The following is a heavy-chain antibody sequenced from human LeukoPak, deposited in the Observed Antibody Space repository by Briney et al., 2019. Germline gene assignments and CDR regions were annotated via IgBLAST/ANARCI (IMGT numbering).Heavy chain of an antibody. CDR2: ISYDGSNK. Sequence: GGSLRLSCAASGFTFSSYGMHWVRQAPGKGLEWVAVISYDGSNKYYADSVKGRFTISRDNSKNTLYLQMNSLRAEDTAVYYCAKALLYCSSTSCYDYYCYGMDVWGQGTTVTVSS. V-gene: IGHV3-30*18. CDR1: GFTFSSYG. CDR3: AKALLYCSSTSCYDYYCYGMDV. J-gene: IGHJ6*02. D-gene: IGHD2-2*01.